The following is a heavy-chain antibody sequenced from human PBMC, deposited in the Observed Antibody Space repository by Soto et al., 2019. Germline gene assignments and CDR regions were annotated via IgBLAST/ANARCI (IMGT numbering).Heavy chain of an antibody. CDR2: IYATGTT. J-gene: IGHJ5*02. Sequence: ETLSLTCTVSGASISGFYWSWIRKSAGKGLEWIGRIYATGTTDYNPSLKSRVMMSVDTSKKQFSLKLRSVTAADTAVYYCVRDGTKTLRDWLDPWGQGISVTVSS. CDR3: VRDGTKTLRDWLDP. CDR1: GASISGFY. V-gene: IGHV4-4*07. D-gene: IGHD1-1*01.